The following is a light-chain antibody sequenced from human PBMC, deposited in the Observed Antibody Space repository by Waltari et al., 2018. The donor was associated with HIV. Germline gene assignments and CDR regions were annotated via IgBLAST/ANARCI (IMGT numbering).Light chain of an antibody. CDR2: GNN. V-gene: IGLV1-40*01. Sequence: QSVLTQPPSVFGAPGQRVTTSCTGSSSTIGAAYDVQWYQQVPGTAPKLLIYGNNNRPSGVPDRFSGSKSGTSASLAITGLQAEDEADYYCQSYDSGLSGVVFGGGTRLTVL. CDR3: QSYDSGLSGVV. J-gene: IGLJ2*01. CDR1: SSTIGAAYD.